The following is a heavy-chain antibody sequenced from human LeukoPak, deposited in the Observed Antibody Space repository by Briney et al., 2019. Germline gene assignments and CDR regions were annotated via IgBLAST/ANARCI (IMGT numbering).Heavy chain of an antibody. V-gene: IGHV1-46*04. Sequence: EASVKVSCKTSGYTFTKYYVHWVRQAPGQGLEWMGLVNPSVGSSTYTQKLQGRVNMTRDTSTSTVYMELTSLRSEDTALYYCARGPPYGVASTEVYWGQGTLVTVSS. D-gene: IGHD2-8*01. CDR1: GYTFTKYY. J-gene: IGHJ4*02. CDR3: ARGPPYGVASTEVY. CDR2: VNPSVGSS.